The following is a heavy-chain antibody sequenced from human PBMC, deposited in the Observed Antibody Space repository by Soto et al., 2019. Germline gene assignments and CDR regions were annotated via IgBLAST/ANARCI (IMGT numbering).Heavy chain of an antibody. Sequence: EVQPLESGGGLVQPGGSLRLSCAASGFTFSSYAMAWVRQAPGKGLEWVSVISGSGGSRFYADSVKGRYTISRDNFKNTLYLQMNSLRAEDTAVYYCANGKPPDYWGQGTLVTVSS. V-gene: IGHV3-23*01. CDR2: ISGSGGSR. CDR1: GFTFSSYA. CDR3: ANGKPPDY. J-gene: IGHJ4*02.